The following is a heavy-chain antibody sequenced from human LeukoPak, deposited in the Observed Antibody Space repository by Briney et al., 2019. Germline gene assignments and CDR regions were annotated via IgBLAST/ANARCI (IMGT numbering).Heavy chain of an antibody. Sequence: GGSLRLSCAASGFTFSSYAMHWVRQAPGKGLEWGAVISYDGSNKYYADSVKGRFTTSRDNSKNTLYLQMNSLRAEDTAVYYCAGDEDIVVVPAAPDYWGQGTLVTVSS. V-gene: IGHV3-30*04. CDR3: AGDEDIVVVPAAPDY. CDR2: ISYDGSNK. CDR1: GFTFSSYA. J-gene: IGHJ4*02. D-gene: IGHD2-2*01.